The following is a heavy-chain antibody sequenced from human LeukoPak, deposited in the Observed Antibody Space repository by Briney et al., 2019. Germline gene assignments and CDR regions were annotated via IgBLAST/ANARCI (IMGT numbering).Heavy chain of an antibody. J-gene: IGHJ5*02. CDR2: IYTSGST. CDR3: ARDSVVVAATNWFDP. D-gene: IGHD2-15*01. Sequence: SETLSLTCTVSGGSISSYYWSWIRQPAGKGLEWIGRIYTSGSTNYNPSLKSRVTISVDTSKNQFSLKLSSVTAADTAVYYCARDSVVVAATNWFDPWGQGTLVTVSS. V-gene: IGHV4-4*07. CDR1: GGSISSYY.